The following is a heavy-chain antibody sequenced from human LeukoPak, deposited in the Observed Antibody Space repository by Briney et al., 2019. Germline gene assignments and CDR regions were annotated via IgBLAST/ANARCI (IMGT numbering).Heavy chain of an antibody. Sequence: PGGSLRLSCAASGFTFSSYWMSWVRQAPGKGLEWVAVIWYDGSNKYYADSVKGRFTISRDNSKNTLYLQMNSLRAEDTAVYYCAAGSDLYGFDLWGQGTMVTVSS. CDR1: GFTFSSYW. CDR3: AAGSDLYGFDL. J-gene: IGHJ3*01. CDR2: IWYDGSNK. V-gene: IGHV3-33*08. D-gene: IGHD2-15*01.